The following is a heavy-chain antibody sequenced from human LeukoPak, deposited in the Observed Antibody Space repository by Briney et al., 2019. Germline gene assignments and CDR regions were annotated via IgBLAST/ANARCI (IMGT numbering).Heavy chain of an antibody. CDR3: AGTYYDILTGPQNWLDP. D-gene: IGHD3-9*01. J-gene: IGHJ5*02. Sequence: PGKSLRLSCAASGLTFSSYGMHLVRQAPGKGLEWVAFIRYDGSNKYYADSVKGRFTMSRDDSKNTLYLQMNSLRAEDTGVYYCAGTYYDILTGPQNWLDPWGQGTLVTVSS. V-gene: IGHV3-30*02. CDR2: IRYDGSNK. CDR1: GLTFSSYG.